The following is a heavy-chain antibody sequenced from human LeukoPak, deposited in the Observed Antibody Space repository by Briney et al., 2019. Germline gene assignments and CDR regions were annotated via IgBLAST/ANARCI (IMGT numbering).Heavy chain of an antibody. V-gene: IGHV4-34*01. J-gene: IGHJ4*02. D-gene: IGHD6-13*01. Sequence: SETLSLTCAVYGGSFSGYYWSWIRQPPGKGLEWIGEINHSGSTNYNPSLKSRVTISVDTSKNQFSLKLSSVTAADTAMYYCARRVHSSSWSSYFDYWGQETLVTVSS. CDR3: ARRVHSSSWSSYFDY. CDR2: INHSGST. CDR1: GGSFSGYY.